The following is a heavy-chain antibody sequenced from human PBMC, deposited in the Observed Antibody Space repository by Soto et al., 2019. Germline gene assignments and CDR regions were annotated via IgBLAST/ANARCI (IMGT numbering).Heavy chain of an antibody. Sequence: QAQLVQSGAEVKKPGASVKVSCKASGYTFTGYYMHWVRQAPGQGLEWMGWINPNSGGTNYAQKFQGWVTMTRDTCISTAYMELSRLRSDDTAVYYCASASQWLVVSHFDYRGQGTLVTVSS. D-gene: IGHD6-19*01. V-gene: IGHV1-2*04. CDR1: GYTFTGYY. CDR3: ASASQWLVVSHFDY. CDR2: INPNSGGT. J-gene: IGHJ4*02.